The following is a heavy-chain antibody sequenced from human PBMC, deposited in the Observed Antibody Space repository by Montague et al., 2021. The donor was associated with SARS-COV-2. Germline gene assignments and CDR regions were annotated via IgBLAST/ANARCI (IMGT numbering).Heavy chain of an antibody. J-gene: IGHJ4*02. Sequence: SETLSLTCAVYGGSFSGYYWTWIRQSPGKGLEWIAEINHSGTTNYNFNPSLRSRVAISVDMSKSQFSLKLSSVTAAGTGVYYCARWDPQTLTWICLRGKSASDYWGQGTLVTVSS. CDR3: ARWDPQTLTWICLRGKSASDY. V-gene: IGHV4-34*01. D-gene: IGHD4-23*01. CDR2: INHSGTT. CDR1: GGSFSGYY.